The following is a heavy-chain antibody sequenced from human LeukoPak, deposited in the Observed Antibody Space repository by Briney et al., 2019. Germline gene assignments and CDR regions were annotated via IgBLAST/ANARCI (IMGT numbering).Heavy chain of an antibody. CDR3: TRGGWLRYYFDY. CDR2: IKSKTDGGTT. Sequence: GGSLRLSCAASGFTFSNAWMSWVRQAPGKGLEWVGRIKSKTDGGTTDYAAPVKGRFTISRDDSKNTLYLQMNSLKTEDTAVYYCTRGGWLRYYFDYWGQGTLVTVSS. CDR1: GFTFSNAW. J-gene: IGHJ4*02. V-gene: IGHV3-15*01. D-gene: IGHD5-24*01.